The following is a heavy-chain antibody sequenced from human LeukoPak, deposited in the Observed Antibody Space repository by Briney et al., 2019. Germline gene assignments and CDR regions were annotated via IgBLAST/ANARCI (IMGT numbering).Heavy chain of an antibody. CDR3: ARKFTGTTANWYFDR. D-gene: IGHD1-7*01. CDR2: IAHDGSET. Sequence: GGSLRLSCAASGFTFSTYWMTWVRQAPGQGLDWVANIAHDGSETYYVDSVEGRFTISRDNAKNSLYLQMNSLRAEDTAVYYCARKFTGTTANWYFDRWGRGTLVTVSS. CDR1: GFTFSTYW. V-gene: IGHV3-7*03. J-gene: IGHJ2*01.